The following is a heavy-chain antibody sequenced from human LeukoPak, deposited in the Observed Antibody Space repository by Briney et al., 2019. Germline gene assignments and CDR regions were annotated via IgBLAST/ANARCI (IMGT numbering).Heavy chain of an antibody. Sequence: SETLSLTCAVYGGSFSGYYWSWIRQPPGKGLEWIGEINHSGSTNYNPSLKSRVTISVDTSKNQFSLKLSSVTAADTAVYYCARGSSGYYYGFGYRGQGTLVTVSS. CDR2: INHSGST. CDR3: ARGSSGYYYGFGY. J-gene: IGHJ4*02. V-gene: IGHV4-34*01. CDR1: GGSFSGYY. D-gene: IGHD3-22*01.